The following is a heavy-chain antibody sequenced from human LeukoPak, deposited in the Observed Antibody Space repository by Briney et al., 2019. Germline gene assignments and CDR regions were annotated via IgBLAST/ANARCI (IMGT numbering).Heavy chain of an antibody. CDR2: LSWYGDTT. CDR1: GFTFEDHA. CDR3: VKAYGSSATVYMDV. D-gene: IGHD6-19*01. V-gene: IGHV3-43D*03. J-gene: IGHJ6*03. Sequence: GGSLRLSCAASGFTFEDHAMHWVRQAPGKGLEWVSLLSWYGDTTYYADSAKGRFTISRDNSKKSLYLQMDSLRPEDTALYYCVKAYGSSATVYMDVWGKGTTVTVSS.